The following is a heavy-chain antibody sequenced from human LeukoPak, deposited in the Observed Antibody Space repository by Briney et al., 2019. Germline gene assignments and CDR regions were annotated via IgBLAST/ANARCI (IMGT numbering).Heavy chain of an antibody. CDR1: GFTFSSYA. D-gene: IGHD3-10*01. CDR3: AKDESGSYWVIDY. V-gene: IGHV3-23*01. Sequence: LGGSLRLSCAASGFTFSSYAMSWVRQAPGKGLEWGSAISGSGGSTYYADSVKGRFTISRDNSKNTPYLQMNSLRAEDTAVYYCAKDESGSYWVIDYWGQGTLVTVSS. CDR2: ISGSGGST. J-gene: IGHJ4*02.